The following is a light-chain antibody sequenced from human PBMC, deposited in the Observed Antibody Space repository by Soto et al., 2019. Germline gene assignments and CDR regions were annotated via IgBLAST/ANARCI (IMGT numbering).Light chain of an antibody. J-gene: IGKJ1*01. CDR1: QSISSY. CDR2: AAS. CDR3: QQSYSTPRP. V-gene: IGKV1-39*01. Sequence: DIQMTQSPSSLSASVGDRVTITCRASQSISSYLNWYQQKPGKAPKLLIYAASSLQSGVPSRFSGSGSGTDFTLTISSLQPEDFATYHRQQSYSTPRPVGQGTKVEIK.